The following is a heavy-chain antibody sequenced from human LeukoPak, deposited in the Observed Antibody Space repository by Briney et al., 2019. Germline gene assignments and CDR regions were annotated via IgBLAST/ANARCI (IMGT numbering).Heavy chain of an antibody. D-gene: IGHD2-21*02. J-gene: IGHJ5*02. Sequence: GASVKVSCKASGYPFNIYYMHWIRQAPGQGLEWMGLIASSDGHTNYTQKFQGRLTMTRDTSTSTVYMELSSLTSDDTAVYFWARDLHCGGDCYYTWGQGTRVTVSS. CDR1: GYPFNIYY. CDR3: ARDLHCGGDCYYT. V-gene: IGHV1-46*02. CDR2: IASSDGHT.